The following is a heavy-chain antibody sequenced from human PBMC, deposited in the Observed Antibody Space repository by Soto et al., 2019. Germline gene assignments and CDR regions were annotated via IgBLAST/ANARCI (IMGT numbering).Heavy chain of an antibody. J-gene: IGHJ1*01. CDR1: GFSFSDPY. V-gene: IGHV3-11*01. Sequence: GGSLRLYCAASGFSFSDPYMNWIRQAPGKGLEWVSYISTSGSTIKYADSVKGRFIVSRDNAKNSLYLQMNSLRAEDTAVYYCAAWYSSGWSAEYFKVWGQGTLVTVSS. CDR3: AAWYSSGWSAEYFKV. D-gene: IGHD6-19*01. CDR2: ISTSGSTI.